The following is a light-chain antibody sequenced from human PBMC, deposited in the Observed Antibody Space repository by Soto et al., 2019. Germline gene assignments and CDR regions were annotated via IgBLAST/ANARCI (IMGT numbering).Light chain of an antibody. J-gene: IGKJ4*01. V-gene: IGKV1-33*01. Sequence: DIQMTQSPSSLSASVGDRVTITCQASQYISNYLNWYQQKPGKAPKLLIYDASNLETGFPSRFNGSGSGTDFTLTINSLQPGDIATYYCQHYQTLPLTFGGGTKVEIK. CDR3: QHYQTLPLT. CDR2: DAS. CDR1: QYISNY.